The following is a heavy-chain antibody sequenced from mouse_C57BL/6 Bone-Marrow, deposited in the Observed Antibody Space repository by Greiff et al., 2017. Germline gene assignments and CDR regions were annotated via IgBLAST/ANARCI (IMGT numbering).Heavy chain of an antibody. V-gene: IGHV1-47*01. CDR2: FHPYNDDT. J-gene: IGHJ2*01. Sequence: VQLVESGAELVKPGASVKMSCKASGYTFTTYPIEWMKQNHGKSLEWIGNFHPYNDDTKYNEKFKGKATLTVEKSSSTVYLELSRLTSDDSAVYYCARGGNYGGYHFDYWGQGTTLTVSS. CDR1: GYTFTTYP. CDR3: ARGGNYGGYHFDY. D-gene: IGHD2-1*01.